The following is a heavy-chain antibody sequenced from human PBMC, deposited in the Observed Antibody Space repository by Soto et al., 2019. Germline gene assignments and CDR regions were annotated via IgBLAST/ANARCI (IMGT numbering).Heavy chain of an antibody. Sequence: QVQLVQSGAEVKKPGASVKVSCKAYGYKFPSYGISWVRQAPGQGLEWMGWISAYTGNTNFAQNLQGRVTMTTDTSTTTAYMELRSLRSDDTAVYYCARDPNMITFGGGLFDLWGRGTLVTVSS. J-gene: IGHJ2*01. D-gene: IGHD3-16*01. CDR1: GYKFPSYG. CDR2: ISAYTGNT. CDR3: ARDPNMITFGGGLFDL. V-gene: IGHV1-18*01.